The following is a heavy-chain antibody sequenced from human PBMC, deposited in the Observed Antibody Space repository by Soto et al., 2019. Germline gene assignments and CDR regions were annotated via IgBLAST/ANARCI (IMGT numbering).Heavy chain of an antibody. V-gene: IGHV3-30*18. CDR3: AKDLALVVVDSDDY. D-gene: IGHD2-15*01. CDR1: GFTFSSYG. J-gene: IGHJ4*02. Sequence: QVQLVESGGGVVQPGRSLRLSCAASGFTFSSYGMHWVRQAPGKGLEWVAVISYDGSNKYYADYVKGRFTISRDNSKNTLYLQMNSLRAEDTAVYYCAKDLALVVVDSDDYWGQGTLVTVSS. CDR2: ISYDGSNK.